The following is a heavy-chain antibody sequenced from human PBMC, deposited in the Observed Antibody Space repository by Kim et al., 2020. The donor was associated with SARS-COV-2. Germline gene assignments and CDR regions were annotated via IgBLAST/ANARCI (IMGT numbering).Heavy chain of an antibody. CDR2: FDPEDGET. J-gene: IGHJ4*02. D-gene: IGHD2-15*01. Sequence: ASVKVSCKVSGYTLTELSMHWVRQAPGKGLEWMGGFDPEDGETIYAQKFQGRVTMTEDTSTDTAYMELSSLRSEDTAVYYCATPTGVYCSGGSCYGYWGQGTLVTVSS. CDR1: GYTLTELS. CDR3: ATPTGVYCSGGSCYGY. V-gene: IGHV1-24*01.